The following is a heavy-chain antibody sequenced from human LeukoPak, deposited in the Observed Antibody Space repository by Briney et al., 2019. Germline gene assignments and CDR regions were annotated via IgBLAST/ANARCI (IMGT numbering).Heavy chain of an antibody. CDR1: GFTVSSNY. V-gene: IGHV3-11*04. D-gene: IGHD6-19*01. J-gene: IGHJ4*02. CDR2: ISSSGSTI. Sequence: PGGSLRLSCAASGFTVSSNYMSWVRQAPGKGLEWVSYISSSGSTIYYADSVKGRFTISRDNAKNSLYLQMNSLRAEDTAVYYCARMDLAVAGVIDYWGQGTLVTVSS. CDR3: ARMDLAVAGVIDY.